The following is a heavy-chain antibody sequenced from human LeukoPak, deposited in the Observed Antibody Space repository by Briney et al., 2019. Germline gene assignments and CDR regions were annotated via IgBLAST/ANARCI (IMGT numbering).Heavy chain of an antibody. Sequence: PSETLSLTCAVSDGSVSSSYWWTWIRQPPGKGLEWIGEIYHSGSTNYNPSLKSRVTISLDMSKNQFSLKLSSVTAADTAVYYCARQINSYGYADAFDIWGQGTMVTVSS. CDR2: IYHSGST. V-gene: IGHV4-4*02. D-gene: IGHD5-18*01. CDR1: DGSVSSSYW. J-gene: IGHJ3*02. CDR3: ARQINSYGYADAFDI.